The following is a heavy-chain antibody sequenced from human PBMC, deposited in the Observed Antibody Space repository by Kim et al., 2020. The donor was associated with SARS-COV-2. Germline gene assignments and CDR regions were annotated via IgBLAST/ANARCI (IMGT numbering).Heavy chain of an antibody. CDR3: ARAQERVIYDY. Sequence: TNYNPSLESRVTISVDTSKNHFSLNLKSVTAADTAVYYCARAQERVIYDYWGQGTLVTVSS. V-gene: IGHV4-61*03. CDR2: T. J-gene: IGHJ4*02. D-gene: IGHD3-10*01.